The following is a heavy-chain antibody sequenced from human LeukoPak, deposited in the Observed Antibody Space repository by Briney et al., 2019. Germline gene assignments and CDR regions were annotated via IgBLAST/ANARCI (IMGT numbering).Heavy chain of an antibody. CDR1: GGSISSSSYY. CDR3: ARHAGYCTGGVCYTFDY. CDR2: IYYSGST. J-gene: IGHJ4*02. Sequence: SETLSLTCTVSGGSISSSSYYWRWIRQPPGKGLEWNGSIYYSGSTYYNPSLKSRVTISVDTSKNQFSLKLSSVAAAETGVYYCARHAGYCTGGVCYTFDYWGEGTLVTVSS. V-gene: IGHV4-39*01. D-gene: IGHD2-8*02.